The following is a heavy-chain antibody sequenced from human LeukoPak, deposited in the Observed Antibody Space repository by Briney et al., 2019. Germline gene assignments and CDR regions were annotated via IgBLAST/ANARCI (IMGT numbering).Heavy chain of an antibody. CDR1: GFAFSSYA. J-gene: IGHJ4*02. D-gene: IGHD3-10*01. V-gene: IGHV3-23*01. CDR3: AKGEDNYYGSGSYGY. CDR2: ISGSGGST. Sequence: HPGGSLRLSCAASGFAFSSYAMSWVREAPGRGVEGVSAISGSGGSTYYADSVKGRFTISRDNSKNTLYLQMNSLRAEDTAVYYCAKGEDNYYGSGSYGYWGQGTLVTVSS.